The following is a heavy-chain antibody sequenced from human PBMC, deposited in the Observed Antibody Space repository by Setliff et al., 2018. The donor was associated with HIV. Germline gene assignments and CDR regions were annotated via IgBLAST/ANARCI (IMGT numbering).Heavy chain of an antibody. CDR3: AKAIYGVAMDCFDS. Sequence: PGGSLRLSCVASGFGFPNYAMGWVRQAPGKGLEWVSSVSVSGGSTYYAEAVKGRFTISRENSKNTVFLEMSSLRAEDTAVYFCAKAIYGVAMDCFDSWGRGTLVTVSS. J-gene: IGHJ4*02. V-gene: IGHV3-23*01. D-gene: IGHD3-3*01. CDR2: VSVSGGST. CDR1: GFGFPNYA.